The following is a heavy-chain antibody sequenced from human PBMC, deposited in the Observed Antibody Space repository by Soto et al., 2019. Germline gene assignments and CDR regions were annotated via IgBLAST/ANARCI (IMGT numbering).Heavy chain of an antibody. J-gene: IGHJ4*02. CDR1: GDTFNFYS. D-gene: IGHD3-10*01. CDR2: VNPIVSMS. CDR3: ASSYGSGYRAFDF. Sequence: QVQLVQSGAEVKRPGSSMKVSCKASGDTFNFYSINWVRQAPGLGLEWMGRVNPIVSMSNYAQKFQGRVTMTADKSTSTAYLELSSLRSEDTAIYYCASSYGSGYRAFDFWGQGALGTVSS. V-gene: IGHV1-69*02.